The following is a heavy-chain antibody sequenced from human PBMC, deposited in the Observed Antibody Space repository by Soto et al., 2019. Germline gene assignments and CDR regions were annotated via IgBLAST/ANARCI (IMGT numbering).Heavy chain of an antibody. J-gene: IGHJ6*02. CDR2: IYYSGST. CDR3: ARRVGYYDSSGYYRSRDYYGMDV. CDR1: GGSISSGGYY. V-gene: IGHV4-31*03. Sequence: SETLSLTCTVSGGSISSGGYYWSWIRQHPGKGLEWIGYIYYSGSTYYNPSLKSRVTISVDTSKNQFSLKLSSVTAADTAVYYWARRVGYYDSSGYYRSRDYYGMDVWGQGTTVTVSS. D-gene: IGHD3-22*01.